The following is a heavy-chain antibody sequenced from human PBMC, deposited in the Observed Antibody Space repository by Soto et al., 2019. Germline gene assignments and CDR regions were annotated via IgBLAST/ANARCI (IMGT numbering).Heavy chain of an antibody. CDR2: MNPDGSSR. J-gene: IGHJ4*02. V-gene: IGHV3-74*01. CDR1: GFTFSSNW. Sequence: EVQLVESGGDLVQPGGSLRLSCEASGFTFSSNWMHWVRQAPGKGLVWVSRMNPDGSSRGYADSVKGRFTISRDNAKNTLFLQMNSLRAEDTAVYYCARRGNAGSGQYYLDDYWCQGTLGTVSS. CDR3: ARRGNAGSGQYYLDDY. D-gene: IGHD3-10*01.